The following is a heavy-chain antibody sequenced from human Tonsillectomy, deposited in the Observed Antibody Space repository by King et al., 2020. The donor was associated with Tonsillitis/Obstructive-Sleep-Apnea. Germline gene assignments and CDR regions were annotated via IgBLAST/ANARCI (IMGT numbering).Heavy chain of an antibody. J-gene: IGHJ3*02. V-gene: IGHV4-59*08. CDR2: IHYSGST. CDR1: GGSISSYY. CDR3: ARLLTSFGGPDAFDI. Sequence: VQLQESGPGLVKPSETLSLTCTVSGGSISSYYWSWIRQPPGKGLEWIGYIHYSGSTNYNPSLKSRVTISADTSKNQFSLKLRSVTAADTAVYYCARLLTSFGGPDAFDIWGQGTMVTVSS. D-gene: IGHD3-3*01.